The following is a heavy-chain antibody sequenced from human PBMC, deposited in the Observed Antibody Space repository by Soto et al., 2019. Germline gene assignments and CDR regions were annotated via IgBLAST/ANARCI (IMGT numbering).Heavy chain of an antibody. Sequence: QVQLVESGGGVVQPGRSLRLSCAASGFTFSSYAMHWVRQAPGKGLEWVAVISYDGSNKYYADSVKGRFTISRDNSQKELYLQMHRLRAEDTAVYYCARDPLHVAARPESGYYSYGMDVWGQGTTVTVSS. V-gene: IGHV3-30-3*01. CDR3: ARDPLHVAARPESGYYSYGMDV. CDR2: ISYDGSNK. CDR1: GFTFSSYA. J-gene: IGHJ6*02. D-gene: IGHD6-6*01.